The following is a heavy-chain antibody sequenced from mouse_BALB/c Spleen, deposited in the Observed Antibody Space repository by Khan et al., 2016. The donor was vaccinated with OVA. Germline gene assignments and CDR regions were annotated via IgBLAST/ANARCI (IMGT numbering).Heavy chain of an antibody. CDR3: ADSVTGWFAY. CDR2: ISRGGDYT. Sequence: EVQLVESGGDLVKPGGSLKLSCAASGFTFSSYSMSWVRQTPDKRLEWVASISRGGDYTYYPDSVKGRFTLSRDNAKNTPYLQMSDLKSEDTSMYYCADSVTGWFAYWGQGTMVNVSA. V-gene: IGHV5-6*01. D-gene: IGHD4-1*01. CDR1: GFTFSSYS. J-gene: IGHJ3*01.